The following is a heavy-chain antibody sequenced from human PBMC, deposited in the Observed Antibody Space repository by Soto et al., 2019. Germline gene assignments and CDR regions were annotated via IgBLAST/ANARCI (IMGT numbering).Heavy chain of an antibody. Sequence: PGGSLRLSCAASGFTFSSYSMNWVRQAPGKGLEWVSSISSSSSYIYYADSVKGRSTISRDNAKNSLYLQMNSLRAEDTAVYYCARACTPAIQLWFKYYYYGMDVWGQGTTVTVSS. CDR3: ARACTPAIQLWFKYYYYGMDV. V-gene: IGHV3-21*01. CDR2: ISSSSSYI. D-gene: IGHD5-18*01. CDR1: GFTFSSYS. J-gene: IGHJ6*02.